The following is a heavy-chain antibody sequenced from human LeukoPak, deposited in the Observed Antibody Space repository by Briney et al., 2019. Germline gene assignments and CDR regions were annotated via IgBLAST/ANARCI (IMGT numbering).Heavy chain of an antibody. Sequence: GGSLRLSCAASGFTFSSYAMSWVRQAPGKGLEWVSALSGSGDKTFYADSVRGRFTISRDNSKNTLYLQMNSLRAEDTAVYYCAKDLNYGFDYWGQGTLVTVSS. CDR2: LSGSGDKT. D-gene: IGHD4-11*01. V-gene: IGHV3-23*01. CDR1: GFTFSSYA. CDR3: AKDLNYGFDY. J-gene: IGHJ4*02.